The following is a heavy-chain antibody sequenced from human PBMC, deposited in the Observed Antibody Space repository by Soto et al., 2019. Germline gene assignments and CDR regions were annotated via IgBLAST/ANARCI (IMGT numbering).Heavy chain of an antibody. Sequence: SVKVSCKASGGTFSSYGISWVRQAPGQGLEWMGGIIPIFGTANYAQKFQGRVTLTADESTSTAYMELSSLRSEDTAVYYCARELWPATDDWFAPWGQGTLVPAPQ. CDR1: GGTFSSYG. CDR3: ARELWPATDDWFAP. CDR2: IIPIFGTA. D-gene: IGHD3-16*01. V-gene: IGHV1-69*13. J-gene: IGHJ5*02.